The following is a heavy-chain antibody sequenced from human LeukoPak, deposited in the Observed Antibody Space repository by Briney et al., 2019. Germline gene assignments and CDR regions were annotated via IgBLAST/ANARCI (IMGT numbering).Heavy chain of an antibody. Sequence: SVKVSCKVSGYTLTELSMHWVRQAPGQGLEWMGGIIPIFGTANYAQKFQGRVTITADESTSTAYMELSSLRSEDTAVYYCARDPYYYDEYYFDYWGQGTLVTVSS. V-gene: IGHV1-69*13. CDR3: ARDPYYYDEYYFDY. D-gene: IGHD3-22*01. J-gene: IGHJ4*02. CDR1: GYTLTELS. CDR2: IIPIFGTA.